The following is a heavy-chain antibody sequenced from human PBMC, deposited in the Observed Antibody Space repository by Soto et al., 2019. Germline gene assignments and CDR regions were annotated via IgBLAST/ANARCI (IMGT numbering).Heavy chain of an antibody. CDR3: ARGGVGRYCSSTSCYTWVFDY. D-gene: IGHD2-2*02. Sequence: GPLRLSCAASVFTCSSYWMHWVRQAPGKGLVWVSRINSDGSSTSYADSVKGRFTISRDNAKNTLYLQMNSLRAEDTAVYYCARGGVGRYCSSTSCYTWVFDYWGQGTLVTVSS. V-gene: IGHV3-74*01. J-gene: IGHJ4*02. CDR1: VFTCSSYW. CDR2: INSDGSST.